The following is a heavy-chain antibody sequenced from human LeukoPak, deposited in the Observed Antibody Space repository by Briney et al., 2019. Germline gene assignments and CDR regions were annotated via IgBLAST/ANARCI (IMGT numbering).Heavy chain of an antibody. D-gene: IGHD3-22*01. J-gene: IGHJ4*02. CDR1: GFTFSSYS. CDR2: ISSRSTYT. Sequence: GGSLRLSCAASGFTFSSYSMNWVRQAPGKGLEWVSCISSRSTYTYYADSVKGRFTSSRDNAKNSLYLQMNSLRAEDTAVYYCAKGYHDSGDSRTPSDFWGQGTLVTVSS. CDR3: AKGYHDSGDSRTPSDF. V-gene: IGHV3-21*01.